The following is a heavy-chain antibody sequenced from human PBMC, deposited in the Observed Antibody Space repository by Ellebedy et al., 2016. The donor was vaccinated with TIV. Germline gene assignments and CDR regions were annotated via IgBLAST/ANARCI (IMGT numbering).Heavy chain of an antibody. Sequence: SETLSLTCTVSGGSVSNIKYYWGWIRQPPGKGLEWIGHIFHTGSTYYTPSLESRVTISVDTSKNQFSLRLRSVTAADTAVYYCARVLLVLSDFWSGYFKADAFDIWGQGTMVTVSS. D-gene: IGHD3-3*01. CDR3: ARVLLVLSDFWSGYFKADAFDI. CDR2: IFHTGST. J-gene: IGHJ3*02. V-gene: IGHV4-39*01. CDR1: GGSVSNIKYY.